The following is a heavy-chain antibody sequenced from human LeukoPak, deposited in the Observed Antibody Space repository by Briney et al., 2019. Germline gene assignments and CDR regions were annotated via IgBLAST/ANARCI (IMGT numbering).Heavy chain of an antibody. D-gene: IGHD6-6*01. CDR3: VSLGYSSSSVRY. Sequence: PGGSLRLSCAASGFTVSSNYMSWVRQAPGKGLEWVSVIYSGGSTYYADSVKGRFTISRDNSKNTLYLQMNSLRAEDTAVYFCVSLGYSSSSVRYWGQGTLVTVSS. V-gene: IGHV3-53*01. J-gene: IGHJ4*02. CDR1: GFTVSSNY. CDR2: IYSGGST.